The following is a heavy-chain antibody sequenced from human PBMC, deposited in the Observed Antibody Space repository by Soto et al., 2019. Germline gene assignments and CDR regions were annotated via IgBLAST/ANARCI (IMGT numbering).Heavy chain of an antibody. CDR2: IYWDDDK. D-gene: IGHD3-3*01. V-gene: IGHV2-5*02. J-gene: IGHJ6*02. CDR3: SHRVRRRVSGVVPTTAIYIVS. CDR1: GFSLTTSGVG. Sequence: QITLNESGPTVVRPTETLTLTCRFSGFSLTTSGVGVGCIRQSPGKAPEWLALIYWDDDKRYSASLKSSLTFSKYTPKNQLVRTVPDLDPTATSTSCCSHRVRRRVSGVVPTTAIYIVSWRQGTTVALSS.